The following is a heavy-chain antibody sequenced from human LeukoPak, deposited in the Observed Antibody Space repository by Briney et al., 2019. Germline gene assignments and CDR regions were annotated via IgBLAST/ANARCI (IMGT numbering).Heavy chain of an antibody. D-gene: IGHD3/OR15-3a*01. CDR3: AREGLSYYGMDV. CDR1: GGSVISGSYY. Sequence: SETLSLTCTVSGGSVISGSYYWSWIRQPPGKGLEWIGYIYYSGSTNYNPSLKSRVTISVDTSKNQFSLKLSSVTAADTAVYYCAREGLSYYGMDVWGKGTTVTVSS. CDR2: IYYSGST. J-gene: IGHJ6*04. V-gene: IGHV4-61*01.